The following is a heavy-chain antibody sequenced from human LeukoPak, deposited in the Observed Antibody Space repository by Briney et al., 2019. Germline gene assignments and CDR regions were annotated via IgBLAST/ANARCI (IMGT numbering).Heavy chain of an antibody. CDR1: GYTSTSYY. J-gene: IGHJ4*02. V-gene: IGHV1-46*01. CDR2: INPSGGST. Sequence: ASVKVSCKASGYTSTSYYMHWVRQAPGQGLEWMGIINPSGGSTSYAQKFQGRVTMTRDMSTSTVYMELSSLRSEDTAVYYCATLTPIYDSSGYSDYWGQGTLVTVSS. CDR3: ATLTPIYDSSGYSDY. D-gene: IGHD3-22*01.